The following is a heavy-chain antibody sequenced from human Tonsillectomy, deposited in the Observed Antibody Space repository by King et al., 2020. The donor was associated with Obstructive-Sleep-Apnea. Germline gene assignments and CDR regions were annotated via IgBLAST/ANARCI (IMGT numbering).Heavy chain of an antibody. V-gene: IGHV1-8*01. J-gene: IGHJ4*02. CDR2: MNPNSGNT. CDR1: GYTFTSYD. Sequence: QLVQSGAEVKKPGASVKVSCKASGYTFTSYDINWVRQATGQGLEWMGWMNPNSGNTGYAQKFQGRVTMTRNTSISTAYMALSSLRSEDTAVYYCAGRMEKVGAPRIGFDYWGQGTLVTVSS. D-gene: IGHD1-26*01. CDR3: AGRMEKVGAPRIGFDY.